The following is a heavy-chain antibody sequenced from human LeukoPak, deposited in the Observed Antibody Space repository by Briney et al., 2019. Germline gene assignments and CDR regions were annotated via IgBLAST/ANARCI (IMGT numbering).Heavy chain of an antibody. D-gene: IGHD2-2*01. Sequence: GGSLRLSCAASGFTVSSKYMSWVRQAPGKGLEWVSVIFSSDNTYYADSVKGRFTISRDNSKNTLYLQMNSLRAEDTAVYYCARDFGRGYCSSTSCYGWFDPWGQGTLVTVSS. V-gene: IGHV3-66*03. CDR2: IFSSDNT. CDR1: GFTVSSKY. CDR3: ARDFGRGYCSSTSCYGWFDP. J-gene: IGHJ5*02.